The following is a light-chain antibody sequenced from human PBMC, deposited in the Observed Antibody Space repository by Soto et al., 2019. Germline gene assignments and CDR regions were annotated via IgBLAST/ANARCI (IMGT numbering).Light chain of an antibody. CDR3: QQRSNWPIT. CDR2: DAS. Sequence: EIVLTQSPATPSLSPWERATLSCRASQSVSSYLAWYQQKPGQAPRILIYDASNRATGIPARFSGSGSGTDFTLTISRLEPEDFAVYYCQQRSNWPITFGQGTRLEIK. CDR1: QSVSSY. V-gene: IGKV3-11*01. J-gene: IGKJ5*01.